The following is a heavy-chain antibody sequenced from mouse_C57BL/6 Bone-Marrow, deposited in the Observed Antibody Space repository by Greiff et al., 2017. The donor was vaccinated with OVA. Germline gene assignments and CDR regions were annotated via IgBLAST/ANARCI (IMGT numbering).Heavy chain of an antibody. V-gene: IGHV1-82*01. CDR3: EGLRRDWYIDD. Sequence: QVQLKESGPELVKPGASVKISCKASGYAFSSSWMNWVKQRPGKGLEWIGRIYPGDGDTNYNGKFKGKATLTADKSSSTAYMPLSSLTSEDSAVYFCEGLRRDWYIDDWGKGTTVTVSS. J-gene: IGHJ1*03. D-gene: IGHD2-4*01. CDR1: GYAFSSSW. CDR2: IYPGDGDT.